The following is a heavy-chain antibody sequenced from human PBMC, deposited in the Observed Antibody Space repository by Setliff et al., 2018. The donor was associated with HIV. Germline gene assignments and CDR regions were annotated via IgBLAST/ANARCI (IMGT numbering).Heavy chain of an antibody. Sequence: TLSLTCAVSGVTFSSNNYYWGWIRQPPGKGLEWIGTVFYSGRTSYSPPLKSRVTISVDTSKNPFSLKLKSVTAADTALYYCARLVRGGSGHYFDYWGQGKLVTVSS. CDR3: ARLVRGGSGHYFDY. D-gene: IGHD3-10*01. CDR1: GVTFSSNNYY. V-gene: IGHV4-39*07. CDR2: VFYSGRT. J-gene: IGHJ4*02.